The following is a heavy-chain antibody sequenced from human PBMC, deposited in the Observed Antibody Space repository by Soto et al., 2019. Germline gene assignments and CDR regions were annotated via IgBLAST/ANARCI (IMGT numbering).Heavy chain of an antibody. J-gene: IGHJ4*02. CDR3: ARLGGNGYYFDY. D-gene: IGHD2-15*01. V-gene: IGHV4-39*01. CDR2: IYYSGST. CDR1: GGSISISSYY. Sequence: PSETLSLTCTVSGGSISISSYYWGCIRQPPGKGLEWIGSIYYSGSTYYNPSLKSRVTISVDTSKNQFSLKLSSVTAADTAVYYCARLGGNGYYFDYWGQGTLVTVSS.